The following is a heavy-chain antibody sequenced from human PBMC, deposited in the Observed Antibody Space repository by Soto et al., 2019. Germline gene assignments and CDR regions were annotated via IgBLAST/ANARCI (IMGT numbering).Heavy chain of an antibody. Sequence: QVQLVQSGAEVKKPGASVKVSCKASGYTFTGYYMHWVRQAPGQGLEWMGWINPNSGGTNYAQKYQGRVTMTRDTSISTAYMELSRLRSDDTALYYCARDANFYGSGSYYNYGGQGTLVTVSS. CDR2: INPNSGGT. D-gene: IGHD3-10*01. V-gene: IGHV1-2*02. J-gene: IGHJ4*02. CDR1: GYTFTGYY. CDR3: ARDANFYGSGSYYNY.